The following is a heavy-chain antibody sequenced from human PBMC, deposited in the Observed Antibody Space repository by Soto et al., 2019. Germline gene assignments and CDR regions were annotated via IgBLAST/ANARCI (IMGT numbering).Heavy chain of an antibody. J-gene: IGHJ6*02. D-gene: IGHD3-3*01. CDR3: AKPVYHVWSGFSPFGGMDV. V-gene: IGHV3-23*01. CDR2: ISYSSGSK. CDR1: GFPFSRYA. Sequence: EVQLLESGGGLVQPGGSLRLSCAASGFPFSRYAMSWVRQAPGKGLKWVSIISYSSGSKYYADSVRGRFAVSRDNSKNTLYLQMNSLRAEDTALYFCAKPVYHVWSGFSPFGGMDVWGQGTAVTVSS.